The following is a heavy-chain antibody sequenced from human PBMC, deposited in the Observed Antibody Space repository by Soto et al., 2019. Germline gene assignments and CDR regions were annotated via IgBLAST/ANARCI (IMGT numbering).Heavy chain of an antibody. CDR3: TTARGTYGAEYFQH. Sequence: PGVSLRLSCAASGFTFTNAWMSWVLQAPGKGLEWVGRIKNKTDGGTTDYAAPVKGRFTISRDDSKNTLYLQMNSLKTEDTAVYYCTTARGTYGAEYFQHWGQGTLVTVSS. CDR2: IKNKTDGGTT. V-gene: IGHV3-15*01. CDR1: GFTFTNAW. J-gene: IGHJ1*01. D-gene: IGHD4-17*01.